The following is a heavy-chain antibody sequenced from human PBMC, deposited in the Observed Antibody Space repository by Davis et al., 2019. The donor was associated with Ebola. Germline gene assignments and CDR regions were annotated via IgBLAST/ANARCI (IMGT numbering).Heavy chain of an antibody. Sequence: MPGGSLRLSCAVYGGSFSGYYWSWIRQPPGKGLEWIGEMDHSGNTNYNPSLKSRVTISIDTSKKQISLNLTSVTAADTAVNYCARGQSGSDYSLWQYWGQGTLVTVSS. V-gene: IGHV4-34*01. CDR3: ARGQSGSDYSLWQY. J-gene: IGHJ4*02. CDR1: GGSFSGYY. D-gene: IGHD3-10*01. CDR2: MDHSGNT.